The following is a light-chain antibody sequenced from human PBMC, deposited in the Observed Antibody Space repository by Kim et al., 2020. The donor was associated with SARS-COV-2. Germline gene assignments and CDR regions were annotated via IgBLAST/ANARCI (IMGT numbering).Light chain of an antibody. CDR2: ATS. V-gene: IGKV1-16*02. CDR1: QDISNS. Sequence: ASVGERVTSTCRASQDISNSLAWFQQKPGEVPKCLMYATSSLQSGVPSKFSGSGSGTDFTLTISSLQPEDFATYFCQQYKSYPLTFGGGTKVDIK. J-gene: IGKJ4*01. CDR3: QQYKSYPLT.